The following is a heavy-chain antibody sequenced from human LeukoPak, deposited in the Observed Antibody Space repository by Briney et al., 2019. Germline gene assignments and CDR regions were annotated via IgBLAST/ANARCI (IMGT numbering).Heavy chain of an antibody. J-gene: IGHJ4*02. CDR3: AGRVPLRGLDQ. Sequence: PSETLSLTCTVSGSSISSGGYYWSWIRQHPGKGLEWIGYIYYSGSTYYNPSLKSRVTISIDTSKNQFSLKLSSVTAADTAVYYCAGRVPLRGLDQWGQGTQVTVSS. V-gene: IGHV4-31*03. CDR1: GSSISSGGYY. CDR2: IYYSGST. D-gene: IGHD1-26*01.